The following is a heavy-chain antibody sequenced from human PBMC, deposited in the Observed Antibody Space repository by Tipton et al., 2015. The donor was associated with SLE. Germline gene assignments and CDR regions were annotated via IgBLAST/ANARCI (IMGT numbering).Heavy chain of an antibody. CDR3: ARAFPYRTLDY. CDR2: IYYSGST. V-gene: IGHV4-39*07. CDR1: GGSISSSSYY. J-gene: IGHJ4*02. D-gene: IGHD2-21*01. Sequence: TLSLTCTASGGSISSSSYYWGWIRQPPGKGLEWIGSIYYSGSTYYNPSLKSRVTISVDTSKNQFSLKLSSVTAADTAVYYCARAFPYRTLDYWGQGTLVTVSS.